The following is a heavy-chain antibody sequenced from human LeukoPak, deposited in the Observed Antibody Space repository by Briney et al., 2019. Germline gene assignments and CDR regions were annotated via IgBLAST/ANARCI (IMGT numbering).Heavy chain of an antibody. CDR3: ARDHVGGKYYYMDV. CDR2: IKQDGSEK. V-gene: IGHV3-7*01. CDR1: GFTFNNYW. D-gene: IGHD3-16*01. J-gene: IGHJ6*03. Sequence: GGSLRLSCAASGFTFNNYWMTWVRQAPGKGLECVANIKQDGSEKSYVDSVKGRFTISRDNAKNSVYLQMNSLRVEDTAVYYCARDHVGGKYYYMDVWGKGTTVTVSS.